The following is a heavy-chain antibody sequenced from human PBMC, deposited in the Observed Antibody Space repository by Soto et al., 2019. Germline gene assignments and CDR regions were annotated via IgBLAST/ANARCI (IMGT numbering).Heavy chain of an antibody. Sequence: QVQLVESGGGVVQPGRSLRLSCAASGFTFSSYGMHWVRQAPGKGLEWVAVIWYDGSNKYYADSVKGRFTISRDNSKKTLYLQMNSLRAEDTAVCYCAICGNGIAAAAGVLIYWNYYYYGMDVWGQRTMVTVSS. CDR2: IWYDGSNK. V-gene: IGHV3-33*01. CDR3: AICGNGIAAAAGVLIYWNYYYYGMDV. D-gene: IGHD6-13*01. CDR1: GFTFSSYG. J-gene: IGHJ6*02.